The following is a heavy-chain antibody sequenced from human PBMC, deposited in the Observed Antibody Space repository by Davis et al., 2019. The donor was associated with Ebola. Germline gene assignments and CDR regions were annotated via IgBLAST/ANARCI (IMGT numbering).Heavy chain of an antibody. D-gene: IGHD6-13*01. CDR3: TSSSWMGY. CDR1: GFTFSSYA. J-gene: IGHJ4*02. V-gene: IGHV3-30-3*01. Sequence: GESLKISCAASGFTFSSYAMHWVRQAPGKGLEWVAVISYDGSNNYYADSVKGRFTISRDNSKNTLYLQMNSLRAEDTAVYYCTSSSWMGYWGQGTLVTVSS. CDR2: ISYDGSNN.